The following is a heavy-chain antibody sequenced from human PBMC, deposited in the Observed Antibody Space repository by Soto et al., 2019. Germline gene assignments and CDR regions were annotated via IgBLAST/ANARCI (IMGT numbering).Heavy chain of an antibody. Sequence: GGSLRLSCAASGCTFSSYAMSWVRQAPGKGLEWVSAISGSGGSTYYADSVKGRFTISRDNSKNTLYLQMNSLRAEDTAVYYCAKYSEQQLSHFDYWGQGTLVTVSS. V-gene: IGHV3-23*01. CDR2: ISGSGGST. CDR3: AKYSEQQLSHFDY. CDR1: GCTFSSYA. J-gene: IGHJ4*02. D-gene: IGHD6-13*01.